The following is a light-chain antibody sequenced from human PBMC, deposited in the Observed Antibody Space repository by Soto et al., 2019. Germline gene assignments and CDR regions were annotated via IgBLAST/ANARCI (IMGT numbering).Light chain of an antibody. Sequence: VLNQPPSASGTPGQRVTISCSGSSSNIGSNTVNWYQQLPGTAPKLLIYSNNQRPSGVPDRFSGSKSGTSASLAISGLQSEDEADYYCAAWDDSLNGSYVFGTGTKVTVL. CDR3: AAWDDSLNGSYV. V-gene: IGLV1-44*01. CDR1: SSNIGSNT. J-gene: IGLJ1*01. CDR2: SNN.